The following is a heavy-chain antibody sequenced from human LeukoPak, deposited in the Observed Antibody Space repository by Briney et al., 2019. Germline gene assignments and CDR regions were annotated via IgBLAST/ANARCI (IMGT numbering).Heavy chain of an antibody. V-gene: IGHV3-7*01. D-gene: IGHD2-21*02. CDR3: ARDDIHSHVVVMTATGSWFDP. Sequence: GGSLRLSCAASGFTFSSYWMSWVRQAPGKGLEWVANIKQDGSETYYVDSVKGRFTISRDNTKNSLYLQMNSLTAEDTAVYYRARDDIHSHVVVMTATGSWFDPWGQGTQVTVSS. J-gene: IGHJ5*02. CDR2: IKQDGSET. CDR1: GFTFSSYW.